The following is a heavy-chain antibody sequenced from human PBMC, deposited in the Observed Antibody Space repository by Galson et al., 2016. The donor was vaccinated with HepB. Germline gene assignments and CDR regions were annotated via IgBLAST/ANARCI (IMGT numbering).Heavy chain of an antibody. J-gene: IGHJ4*02. Sequence: SVKVSCKASGYTFSTYAMHWVRQAPGQRLEWMGWINAGNGNTKYSQKFQGRVTITRDTSASTAYMELSSLRSEDTAVYYCARDAYGDRRGDYWGQGTLVTVSS. V-gene: IGHV1-3*01. CDR2: INAGNGNT. CDR1: GYTFSTYA. D-gene: IGHD4-17*01. CDR3: ARDAYGDRRGDY.